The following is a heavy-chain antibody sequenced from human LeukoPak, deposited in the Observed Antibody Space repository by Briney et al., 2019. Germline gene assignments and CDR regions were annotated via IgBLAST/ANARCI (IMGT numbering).Heavy chain of an antibody. CDR3: AKALRFLECPDY. CDR1: GFTLDDYA. Sequence: GGSLRLSCAASGFTLDDYAMHWVRQAPGKGLEWVSGISWNSGSIGYADSVKGRFTISRDNAKNSLYLQMNSLRAEDTALYYCAKALRFLECPDYWGQGTLVTVSS. V-gene: IGHV3-9*01. CDR2: ISWNSGSI. D-gene: IGHD3-3*01. J-gene: IGHJ4*02.